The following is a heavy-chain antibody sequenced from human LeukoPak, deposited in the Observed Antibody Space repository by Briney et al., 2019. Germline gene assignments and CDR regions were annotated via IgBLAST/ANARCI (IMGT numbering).Heavy chain of an antibody. D-gene: IGHD4-17*01. J-gene: IGHJ4*02. CDR3: ARHRAYDYGEQYFDF. Sequence: GESLQISCKGSGCRFIGHWIGWVRQLPGKGLEWMGIIYPGDSETRYSPSFQGQVTISADKSISTAYLQWSSLKASDTAMYYCARHRAYDYGEQYFDFWGQGTLVTVSS. CDR1: GCRFIGHW. V-gene: IGHV5-51*01. CDR2: IYPGDSET.